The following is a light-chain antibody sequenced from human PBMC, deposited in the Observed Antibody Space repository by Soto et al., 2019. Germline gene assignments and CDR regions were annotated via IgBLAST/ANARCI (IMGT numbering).Light chain of an antibody. CDR3: SSYTTGPSPPWV. V-gene: IGLV2-14*01. Sequence: QSALTQPASVSGSPGQSITIPCSGRSSDLGGLNYVSWYQQHPGKVPKLIIYKVDNRPSGISDRFSASKSGNTASLTISGLQAEDEAHYYCSSYTTGPSPPWVFAGGTKVTVL. CDR2: KVD. CDR1: SSDLGGLNY. J-gene: IGLJ3*02.